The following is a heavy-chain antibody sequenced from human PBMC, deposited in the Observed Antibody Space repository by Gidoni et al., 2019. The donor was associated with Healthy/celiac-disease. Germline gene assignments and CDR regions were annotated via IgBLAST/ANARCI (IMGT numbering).Heavy chain of an antibody. Sequence: QVQLVQSGAEVKKPGSSVKVSCKASGGTFSSYAISWVRQAPGQGLEWMGGIIPIFGTANYAQKFQGRVTITADKSTSTAYMELSSLRSEDTAVYYCARGDDCSSTSCYKEGDLYYYYYGMDVWGQGTTVTVSS. D-gene: IGHD2-2*02. CDR1: GGTFSSYA. J-gene: IGHJ6*02. CDR2: IIPIFGTA. CDR3: ARGDDCSSTSCYKEGDLYYYYYGMDV. V-gene: IGHV1-69*06.